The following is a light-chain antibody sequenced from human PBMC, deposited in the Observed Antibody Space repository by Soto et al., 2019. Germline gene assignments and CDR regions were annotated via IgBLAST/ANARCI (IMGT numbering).Light chain of an antibody. V-gene: IGLV1-40*01. CDR1: SSNIGAGYD. Sequence: QSVLTQPPSVSGAPGQRVTISCTGSSSNIGAGYDVHWYQQLPGTAPKLLIYGNSNRPSGVPDRFSGSKSGTSASLAITGLQAEDGADYYCQSYDSSLSGYVFGTVTKGTVL. J-gene: IGLJ1*01. CDR2: GNS. CDR3: QSYDSSLSGYV.